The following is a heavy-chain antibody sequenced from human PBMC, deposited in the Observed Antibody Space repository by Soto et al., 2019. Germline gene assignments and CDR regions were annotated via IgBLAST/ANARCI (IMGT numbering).Heavy chain of an antibody. CDR1: GFTFSIYW. CDR3: TRVGGSVSGMDV. Sequence: GGSLRLSCAASGFTFSIYWMHWVRQAPGKGPVWASRIDNAGSSARYADSVKGRFTISRDNAKNTVYLQMNSLRAEDTAVYYCTRVGGSVSGMDVWGQGTTVTVSS. V-gene: IGHV3-74*01. D-gene: IGHD1-26*01. CDR2: IDNAGSSA. J-gene: IGHJ6*02.